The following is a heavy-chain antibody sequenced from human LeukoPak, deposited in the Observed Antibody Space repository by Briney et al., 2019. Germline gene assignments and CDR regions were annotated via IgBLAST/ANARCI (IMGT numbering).Heavy chain of an antibody. CDR1: GFTFSSYA. Sequence: GGSLRLSCAASGFTFSSYAMHWVRQAPGKGLEWVAVIWNDGSNEYYADSVKGRFTISRDNSKNTLYLQMNSLRAEDTAVYYCARYYYDSSGYFPFDYWGQGTLVTVSS. CDR2: IWNDGSNE. J-gene: IGHJ4*02. CDR3: ARYYYDSSGYFPFDY. D-gene: IGHD3-22*01. V-gene: IGHV3-33*08.